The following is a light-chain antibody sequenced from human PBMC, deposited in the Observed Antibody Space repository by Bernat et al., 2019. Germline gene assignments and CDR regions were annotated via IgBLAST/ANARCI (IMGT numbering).Light chain of an antibody. Sequence: SYELTQPPSVSVSPGQTASITCSGDKLGTKYTCWYQQKPGQSPVVVIYQDNKRPSGIPERFSGSHSGYTATLTISGTQAMDEADYYCQAWDSSTGVFGGGTKLTVL. CDR1: KLGTKY. CDR3: QAWDSSTGV. J-gene: IGLJ3*02. CDR2: QDN. V-gene: IGLV3-1*01.